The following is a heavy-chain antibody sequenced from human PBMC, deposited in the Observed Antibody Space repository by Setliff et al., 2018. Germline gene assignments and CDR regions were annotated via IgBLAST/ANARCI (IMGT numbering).Heavy chain of an antibody. CDR3: AKSSGSSSATNLEY. D-gene: IGHD3-10*01. V-gene: IGHV3-23*01. Sequence: RLSCTTSGFTFFSYTMNWVRQAPGKGLEWVSAITDDGDTTHYAGSVKGRFTIDRDNTNSKLYLQMNSLRVEDTALYYCAKSSGSSSATNLEYLGPGTLVTVS. CDR1: GFTFFSYT. CDR2: ITDDGDTT. J-gene: IGHJ4*02.